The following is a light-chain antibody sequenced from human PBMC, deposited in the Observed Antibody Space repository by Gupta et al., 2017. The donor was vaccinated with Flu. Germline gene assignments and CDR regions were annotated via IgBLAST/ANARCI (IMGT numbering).Light chain of an antibody. Sequence: ELVLTQSPGTLSLSPGERATPSCRASQSVSSSYLAWYQQKPGQAPRLLIYGASSRATGIPDRFSGSGSGTDFTLTISRLEPEDFAVYYCQQYGSSPRTLTFGGGTKVEIK. J-gene: IGKJ4*01. V-gene: IGKV3-20*01. CDR2: GAS. CDR3: QQYGSSPRTLT. CDR1: QSVSSSY.